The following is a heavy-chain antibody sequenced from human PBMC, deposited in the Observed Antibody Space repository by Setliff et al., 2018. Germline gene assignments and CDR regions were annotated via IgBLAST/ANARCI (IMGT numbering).Heavy chain of an antibody. J-gene: IGHJ4*02. V-gene: IGHV4-34*01. D-gene: IGHD3-3*01. CDR1: GGSFSGYY. CDR3: ARGGMEDY. Sequence: LSLTCAVYGGSFSGYYWSWIRQPPGKGLEWIGEINHSGSTNYNPSLKSRVTISVDTSKNQFSLKLSSVTAADTAVYYCARGGMEDYWGQGTLVTVSS. CDR2: INHSGST.